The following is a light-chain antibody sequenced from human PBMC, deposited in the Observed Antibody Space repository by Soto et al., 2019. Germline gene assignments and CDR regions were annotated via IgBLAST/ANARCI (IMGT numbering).Light chain of an antibody. V-gene: IGLV2-14*01. CDR3: SSYTSSSTV. J-gene: IGLJ1*01. CDR1: SRDVGAYNY. Sequence: QSVLTQPASVSGSPGQSITISCTGTSRDVGAYNYVSWYQQHPGKAPKLMIYEVSNRPSGVSNRFSGSKSGNTASLTISGLQAEDEADYYCSSYTSSSTVFGTGTKVTVL. CDR2: EVS.